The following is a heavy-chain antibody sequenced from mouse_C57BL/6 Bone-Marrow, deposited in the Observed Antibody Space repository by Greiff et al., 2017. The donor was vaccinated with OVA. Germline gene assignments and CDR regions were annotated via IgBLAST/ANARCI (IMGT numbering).Heavy chain of an antibody. CDR2: ISSGGSYT. CDR1: GFTFSSYG. D-gene: IGHD2-5*01. Sequence: EVQRVESGGDLVKPGGSLKLSCAASGFTFSSYGMSWVRQTPDKRLEWVATISSGGSYTYYPDSVKGRFTISRDNAKNTLYLQMSSLKSEDTAMYYCERHYSNYCWYVDVWGTGTTVTVSS. J-gene: IGHJ1*03. CDR3: ERHYSNYCWYVDV. V-gene: IGHV5-6*01.